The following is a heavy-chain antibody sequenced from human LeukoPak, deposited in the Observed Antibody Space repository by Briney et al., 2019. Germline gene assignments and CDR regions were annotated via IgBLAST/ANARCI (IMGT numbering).Heavy chain of an antibody. J-gene: IGHJ4*02. CDR3: AKDSRYFDWGNFDY. V-gene: IGHV3-7*03. D-gene: IGHD3-9*01. CDR1: GFTLSSYW. Sequence: PGGSLRLSCAASGFTLSSYWMSWVRQAPGKGLEWVANIKQDGSEKYYVDSVKGRFTISRDNAKNSLYLQMNSLRAEDTALYYCAKDSRYFDWGNFDYWGQGTLVTVSS. CDR2: IKQDGSEK.